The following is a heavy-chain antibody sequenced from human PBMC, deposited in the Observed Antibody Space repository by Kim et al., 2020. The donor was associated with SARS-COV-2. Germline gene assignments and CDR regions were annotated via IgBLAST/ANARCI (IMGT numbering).Heavy chain of an antibody. J-gene: IGHJ4*01. D-gene: IGHD3-10*01. CDR1: GGSISSYY. CDR2: IYYSGST. Sequence: SETLSLTCTVSGGSISSYYWSWIRQPPGKGLEWIGYIYYSGSTNYNPSLKSRVTISVDTSKNQFSLKLSSVTAADTAVYYCARHGRGILLWFGDPDYWGHGTLVTVSS. V-gene: IGHV4-59*08. CDR3: ARHGRGILLWFGDPDY.